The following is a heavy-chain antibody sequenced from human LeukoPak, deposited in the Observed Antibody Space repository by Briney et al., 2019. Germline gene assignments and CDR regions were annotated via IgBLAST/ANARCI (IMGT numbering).Heavy chain of an antibody. D-gene: IGHD3-22*01. CDR1: GFTFSSYA. V-gene: IGHV3-23*01. CDR2: ISGSGDNT. J-gene: IGHJ4*02. Sequence: PGGSLRLSCAASGFTFSSYAMSWVRQAPGKELEWVSGISGSGDNTYYADSVKGRFTISRDNSKNTLYVQVNSLGTEDTAAYYCAKGSYYDSSGSFYFDYWGQGTLVTVSS. CDR3: AKGSYYDSSGSFYFDY.